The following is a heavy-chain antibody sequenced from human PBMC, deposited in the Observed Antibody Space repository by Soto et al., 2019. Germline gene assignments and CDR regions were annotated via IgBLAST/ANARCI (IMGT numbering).Heavy chain of an antibody. Sequence: SETLSLTCAVYGGSFSGYYWSWIRQPPGKGLEWIGEINHSGSTNYNPSLKSRVTISVDTSKNQFSLKLSSVTAADTAVYYCARGFLNCSSTSRYLFDYWGQGTLVPVSS. CDR1: GGSFSGYY. J-gene: IGHJ4*02. D-gene: IGHD2-2*01. V-gene: IGHV4-34*01. CDR3: ARGFLNCSSTSRYLFDY. CDR2: INHSGST.